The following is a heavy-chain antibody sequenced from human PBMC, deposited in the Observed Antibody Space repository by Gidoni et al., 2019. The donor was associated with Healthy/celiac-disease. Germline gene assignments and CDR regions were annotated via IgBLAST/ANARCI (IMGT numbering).Heavy chain of an antibody. V-gene: IGHV3-48*01. CDR3: ARRAVYCSSTSCYPLDAFDI. CDR1: GFTFRSYS. Sequence: EVQLVESGGGLVQPGGSLRLSCAASGFTFRSYSMNWVRQAPGKGLEWVSYISSSSSTIYYADPVKGRFTISRDNAKNSLYLQMNSLRAEDTAVYYCARRAVYCSSTSCYPLDAFDIWGQGTMVTVSS. J-gene: IGHJ3*02. CDR2: ISSSSSTI. D-gene: IGHD2-2*01.